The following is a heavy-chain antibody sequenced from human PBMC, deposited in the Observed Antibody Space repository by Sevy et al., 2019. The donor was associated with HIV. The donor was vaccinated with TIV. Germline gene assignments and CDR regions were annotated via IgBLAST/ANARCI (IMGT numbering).Heavy chain of an antibody. CDR2: ITRSTNTL. Sequence: GGSLRLSCEASGFTFSTYTMHWVRQAPGKGLEWVSSITRSTNTLYYADSVRGRYTISRDNAKSSQYLGRNGLRDEDTAVYYCAREAYYYDSREENWFDPWGQGTLVTVSS. CDR3: AREAYYYDSREENWFDP. CDR1: GFTFSTYT. V-gene: IGHV3-48*02. D-gene: IGHD3-22*01. J-gene: IGHJ5*02.